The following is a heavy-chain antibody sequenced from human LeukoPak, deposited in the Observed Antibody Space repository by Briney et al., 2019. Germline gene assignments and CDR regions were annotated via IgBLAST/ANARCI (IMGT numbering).Heavy chain of an antibody. J-gene: IGHJ4*02. CDR3: TTGKVATISYFDY. Sequence: PGGSLRLSCAASGFTFSSYAMSWVRQAPGKGLEWVGRIKSKTDGGTTDYAAPVKGRFTISRDDSKNTLYLQMNSLKTEDTAVYYCTTGKVATISYFDYWGQGTLVTVSS. D-gene: IGHD5-12*01. V-gene: IGHV3-15*01. CDR2: IKSKTDGGTT. CDR1: GFTFSSYA.